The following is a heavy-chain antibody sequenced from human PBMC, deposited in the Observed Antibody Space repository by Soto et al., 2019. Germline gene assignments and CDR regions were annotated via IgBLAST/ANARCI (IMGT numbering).Heavy chain of an antibody. CDR1: GYNFTSYW. D-gene: IGHD5-18*01. CDR2: IYPGDSDT. Sequence: PGESLKISCKGSGYNFTSYWIGWVRQMPGKGLEWMGIIYPGDSDTRYSPSFQGQVTISADKSISTAHLQWRSLKASDTAVYYCASYVDTPMVTSSYWYFDLWGRGTLVTVSS. CDR3: ASYVDTPMVTSSYWYFDL. V-gene: IGHV5-51*01. J-gene: IGHJ2*01.